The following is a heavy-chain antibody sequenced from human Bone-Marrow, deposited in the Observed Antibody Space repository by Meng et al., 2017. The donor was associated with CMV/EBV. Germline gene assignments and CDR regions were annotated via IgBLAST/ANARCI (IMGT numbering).Heavy chain of an antibody. CDR1: GFTFSSYW. CDR2: INSDGSST. D-gene: IGHD3-3*01. J-gene: IGHJ5*02. CDR3: ARGRRSGYYSSWFDP. V-gene: IGHV3-74*01. Sequence: GGSLRLSCAASGFTFSSYWMHWVRQAPGKGLVWVSRINSDGSSTGYADSVKGRFTISRDNAKNTLYLQMNSLRAEDTAVHYCARGRRSGYYSSWFDPWGQGTLVTVSS.